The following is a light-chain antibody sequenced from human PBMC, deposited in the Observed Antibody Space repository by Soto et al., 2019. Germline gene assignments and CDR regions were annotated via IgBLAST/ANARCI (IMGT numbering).Light chain of an antibody. CDR3: QQYGSSPTT. J-gene: IGKJ1*01. CDR1: QTVSTTY. Sequence: DSVVTQSAGTLSLSPGERATLSCRASQTVSTTYLAWYQQKPGQAPRLLIFGASSRATGIPDRFIGSGSGTDFTLTISRLEPEDFAVYYCQQYGSSPTTFGQGTKV. CDR2: GAS. V-gene: IGKV3-20*01.